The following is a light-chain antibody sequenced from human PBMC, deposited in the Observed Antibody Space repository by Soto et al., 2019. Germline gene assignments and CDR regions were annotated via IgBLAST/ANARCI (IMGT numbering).Light chain of an antibody. CDR2: GAS. Sequence: EIVLTQSPGTLSLSPGERATLSCRASQSFNSKYLAWYQQKTGQAPRLLIYGASSRATGTPDRFSGGGSGATFTLTISSLEPEDFVVYYCQQYDSLPQTFGQGTKVEIK. CDR1: QSFNSKY. V-gene: IGKV3-20*01. J-gene: IGKJ1*01. CDR3: QQYDSLPQT.